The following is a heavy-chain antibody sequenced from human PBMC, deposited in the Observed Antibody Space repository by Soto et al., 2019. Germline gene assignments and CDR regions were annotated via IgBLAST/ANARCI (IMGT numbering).Heavy chain of an antibody. J-gene: IGHJ2*01. D-gene: IGHD1-26*01. Sequence: QMQLVESGGDLVKPGGSLRLSCAASGFNFGDYYMSWVRQAPGKGLEWVSFVSSTGGCTKYSDSVGGRFTVSRDNGKNSLHLQLNSLRVEDTAVYYCARLRVGVNWYFDLWGRGTLVTVSS. CDR2: VSSTGGCT. CDR3: ARLRVGVNWYFDL. V-gene: IGHV3-11*06. CDR1: GFNFGDYY.